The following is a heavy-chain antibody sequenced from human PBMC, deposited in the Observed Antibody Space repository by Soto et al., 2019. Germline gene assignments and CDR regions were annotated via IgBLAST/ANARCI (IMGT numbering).Heavy chain of an antibody. J-gene: IGHJ4*02. V-gene: IGHV3-30*18. D-gene: IGHD1-26*01. CDR1: GFTFSHYA. CDR2: MSYDGSNE. Sequence: QVQLVESGGGVVQPGRSLRLSCAASGFTFSHYAMHWVRQAPGKGLEWVALMSYDGSNEYYADSVKGRFTISRDNSKTPLYLQMNSLRAEDTAVYYCAKDGSHTFDYWGQGTLVTVSS. CDR3: AKDGSHTFDY.